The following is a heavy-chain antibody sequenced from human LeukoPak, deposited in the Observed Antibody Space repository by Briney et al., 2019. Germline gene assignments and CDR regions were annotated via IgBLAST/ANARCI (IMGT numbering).Heavy chain of an antibody. CDR2: TYYRSKWYN. CDR3: ARGNGDRRPPQPFYYYFYGMDV. D-gene: IGHD4-17*01. V-gene: IGHV6-1*01. Sequence: SQTLSLTCAISGDSVSSNSAAWNWIRQSPSRGLEWLGRTYYRSKWYNDYAVSVKSRITINPDTSKNQFSLQLNSVTPEDTAVYYCARGNGDRRPPQPFYYYFYGMDVWGQGTTVTVSS. CDR1: GDSVSSNSAA. J-gene: IGHJ6*02.